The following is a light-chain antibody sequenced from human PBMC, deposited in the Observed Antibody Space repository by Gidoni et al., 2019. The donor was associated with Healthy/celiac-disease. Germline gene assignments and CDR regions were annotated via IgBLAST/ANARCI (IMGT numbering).Light chain of an antibody. CDR1: QSVSSSY. CDR3: QQYGSSPLT. CDR2: GAS. V-gene: IGKV3-20*01. J-gene: IGKJ4*01. Sequence: EIVLTQSPGTLSLSPGERATLSFRASQSVSSSYLAWYQQKPGQAPRLLIYGASSRATGIPDRFSGSGSGTDLTLTISRLEPEDFAVYYCQQYGSSPLTFGGGTKVEIK.